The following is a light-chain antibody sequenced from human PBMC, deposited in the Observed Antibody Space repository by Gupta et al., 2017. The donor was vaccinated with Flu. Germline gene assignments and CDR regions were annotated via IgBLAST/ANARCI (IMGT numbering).Light chain of an antibody. Sequence: QSALTQPTSVSGPPAQSITISCTGATIDTGGNYYVSWFQHHPGNAPKLMLFDVIHRPSGVSSRFSGSKSGNTESLTISGLQTEDEAGYYCCSYTTNSIVVFGGGTKVTVL. V-gene: IGLV2-14*01. CDR3: CSYTTNSIVV. J-gene: IGLJ2*01. CDR2: DVI. CDR1: TIDTGGNYY.